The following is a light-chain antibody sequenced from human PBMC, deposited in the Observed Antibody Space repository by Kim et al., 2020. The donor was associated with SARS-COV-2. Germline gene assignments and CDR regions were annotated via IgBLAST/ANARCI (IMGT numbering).Light chain of an antibody. V-gene: IGLV3-19*01. J-gene: IGLJ1*01. CDR3: NSRDSSGNPI. Sequence: SSELTQDPAVSVALGQTVRTTCQGDSLRSYYASWYQQKPGQAPVLVIYGKNNRPSGIPDRFSGSSSGNTASLTITGAQAEDEADYYCNSRDSSGNPIFGT. CDR2: GKN. CDR1: SLRSYY.